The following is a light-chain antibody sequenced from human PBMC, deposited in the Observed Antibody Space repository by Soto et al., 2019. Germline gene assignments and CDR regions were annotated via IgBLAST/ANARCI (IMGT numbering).Light chain of an antibody. Sequence: EIVMTQSPVSLSVSPGEGATLSCRASQGIATSLAWYHHKPGQPPKLLIFGASIRASGVPARFSGSGSGTEFTLIITSLQSEDFGTYYCQQYDTWPPNLLTFGGGTKVEIK. V-gene: IGKV3D-15*01. CDR1: QGIATS. CDR3: QQYDTWPPNLLT. CDR2: GAS. J-gene: IGKJ4*01.